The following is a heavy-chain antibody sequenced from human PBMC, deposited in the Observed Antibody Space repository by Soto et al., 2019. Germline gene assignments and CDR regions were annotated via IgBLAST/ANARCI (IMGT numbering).Heavy chain of an antibody. J-gene: IGHJ4*02. D-gene: IGHD1-26*01. Sequence: QVQLVQSGAEVKKPGSSVKVSCKASGGTFSSYAISWVRQAPGHGLEWMGGIIPIFGTANYAQKFLGRVTTTADKPTSTAYMELSLLRSRFTAVYYCARARRYSGSYQYYFDYWGQGTLVTVSS. CDR1: GGTFSSYA. CDR2: IIPIFGTA. CDR3: ARARRYSGSYQYYFDY. V-gene: IGHV1-69*06.